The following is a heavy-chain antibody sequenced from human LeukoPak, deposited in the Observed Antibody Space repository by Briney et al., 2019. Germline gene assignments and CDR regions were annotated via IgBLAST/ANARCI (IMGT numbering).Heavy chain of an antibody. CDR3: ASLSTSPWPLGY. V-gene: IGHV3-43*02. CDR2: ISGDGGST. CDR1: GFTFDDYA. D-gene: IGHD5-12*01. J-gene: IGHJ4*02. Sequence: PGGSLRLSCAASGFTFDDYAMHWVRQAPGKGLEWVSLISGDGGSTYYADSVKGRFTISRDNSKNSLYLQVNSLRIEDTALYYCASLSTSPWPLGYWGQGTLVTVSS.